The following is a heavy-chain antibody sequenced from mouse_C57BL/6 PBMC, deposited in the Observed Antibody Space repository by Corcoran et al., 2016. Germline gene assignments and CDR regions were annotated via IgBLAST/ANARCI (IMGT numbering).Heavy chain of an antibody. CDR3: ASKYYGSSWYFDV. V-gene: IGHV1-26*01. CDR2: INPNNGGT. J-gene: IGHJ1*03. CDR1: GYTFTDYY. D-gene: IGHD1-1*01. Sequence: EVQLQQSGPELVKPGASVKISCKASGYTFTDYYMNWVKQSHGKSLEWIGDINPNNGGTSYNQKFKGKATLTVDKSSSTAYMELRSLTSEDSAVYYCASKYYGSSWYFDVWGTGTTVTVSS.